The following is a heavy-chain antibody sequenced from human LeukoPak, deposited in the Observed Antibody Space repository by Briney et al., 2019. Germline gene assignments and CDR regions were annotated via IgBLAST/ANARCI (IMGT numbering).Heavy chain of an antibody. V-gene: IGHV4-59*08. Sequence: SETLSLTCTVSGGSISSYYWSWIRQPPGKGLEWIGYIYYSGSTNYNPSLKSRVTISVDTSKNQFPLKLSSVTAADTAVYYCARHEGSGLFDYWGQGTLVTVSS. CDR3: ARHEGSGLFDY. J-gene: IGHJ4*02. CDR1: GGSISSYY. D-gene: IGHD5-12*01. CDR2: IYYSGST.